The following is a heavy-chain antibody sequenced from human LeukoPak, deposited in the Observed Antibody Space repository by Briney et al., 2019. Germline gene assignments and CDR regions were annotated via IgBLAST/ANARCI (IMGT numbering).Heavy chain of an antibody. J-gene: IGHJ5*02. CDR1: GYTSTSYG. V-gene: IGHV1-18*01. CDR2: ISAYNGNT. CDR3: ALTSGYCSSTSCYRVWFDP. D-gene: IGHD2-2*01. Sequence: GASVKVSCKASGYTSTSYGISWVRQAPGQGLEWMGWISAYNGNTNYAQKLQGRVTMTTDTSTSTAYMELRSLRSDDTAVYYCALTSGYCSSTSCYRVWFDPWGQGTLVTVSS.